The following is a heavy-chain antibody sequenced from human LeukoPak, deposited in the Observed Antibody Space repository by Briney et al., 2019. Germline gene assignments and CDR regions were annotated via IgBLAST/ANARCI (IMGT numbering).Heavy chain of an antibody. V-gene: IGHV3-30*02. Sequence: GGSLRLSCAAPGFTFSSYGMHWVRQAPGKGLEWVAFIRYDGSNKYYADSVKGRFTISRDNSKNTLYLQMNSLRAEDTAVYYCAKRSGGSYYYYYMDVWGKGTTVTISS. CDR2: IRYDGSNK. D-gene: IGHD3-10*01. CDR3: AKRSGGSYYYYYMDV. CDR1: GFTFSSYG. J-gene: IGHJ6*03.